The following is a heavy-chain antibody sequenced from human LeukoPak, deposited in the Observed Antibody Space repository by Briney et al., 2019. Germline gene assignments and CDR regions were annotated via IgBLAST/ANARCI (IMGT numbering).Heavy chain of an antibody. J-gene: IGHJ4*02. D-gene: IGHD3-22*01. Sequence: XVXCKASXGTFSXXAISWVRQAPGQGLEWMGGIIPIFGTADYAQKFQGRVTITADESTSTAYMELSSLRSEDTAVYYCARVGWSSGPFDYWGQGTLVTVSS. CDR1: XGTFSXXA. CDR2: IIPIFGTA. V-gene: IGHV1-69*01. CDR3: ARVGWSSGPFDY.